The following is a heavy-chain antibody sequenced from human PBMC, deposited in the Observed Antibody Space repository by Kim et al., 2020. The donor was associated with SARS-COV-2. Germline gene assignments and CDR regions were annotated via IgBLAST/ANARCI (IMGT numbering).Heavy chain of an antibody. D-gene: IGHD5-18*01. CDR1: GFTFSSYG. J-gene: IGHJ4*02. CDR2: ISYDGSNK. CDR3: AKDLGTAMVKAILDY. Sequence: GGSLRLSCAASGFTFSSYGMHWVRQAPGKGLEWVAVISYDGSNKYYADSVKGRFTISRDNSKNTLYLQMNSLRAEDTAVYYCAKDLGTAMVKAILDYWGQGTLVTVSS. V-gene: IGHV3-30*18.